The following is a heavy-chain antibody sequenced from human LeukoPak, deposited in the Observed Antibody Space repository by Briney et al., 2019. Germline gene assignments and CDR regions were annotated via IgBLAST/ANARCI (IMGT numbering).Heavy chain of an antibody. CDR3: VSVLTVTFDS. V-gene: IGHV3-33*08. CDR1: GFTFSNYA. D-gene: IGHD4-17*01. CDR2: VWSDGNGK. Sequence: GGSLRLSCAATGFTFSNYAIHWGRQAPGKGLEWVALVWSDGNGKFYADSVKGRFTISRDNSKNTVYLQMNSLRAEDTAVYYCVSVLTVTFDSWGQGTPVTVSS. J-gene: IGHJ4*02.